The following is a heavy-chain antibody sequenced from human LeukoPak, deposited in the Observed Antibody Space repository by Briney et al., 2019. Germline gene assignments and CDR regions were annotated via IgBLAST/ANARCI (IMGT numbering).Heavy chain of an antibody. CDR1: GFTFGDYA. D-gene: IGHD3-22*01. Sequence: PGGSLRLSCAASGFTFGDYAMRWVCQAPGKGLEWVSVISCGGGSTYYADSVKGRFTISRDNSKNSLYLQMNSLRAEDTALYYCEKGGDSSGYLDAFDIWGQGTMVTVSS. J-gene: IGHJ3*02. V-gene: IGHV3-43D*03. CDR2: ISCGGGST. CDR3: EKGGDSSGYLDAFDI.